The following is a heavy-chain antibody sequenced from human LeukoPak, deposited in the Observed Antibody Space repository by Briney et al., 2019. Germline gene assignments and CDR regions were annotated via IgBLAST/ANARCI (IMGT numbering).Heavy chain of an antibody. CDR2: ISSSSGTI. CDR3: ARDSGSYQPLSY. Sequence: PGGSLRLSCAASGFTFSSYSMNWVRQAPGKGLEWVSYISSSSGTIYYADSVKGRFTISRDNAKNSLYLQMNSLRAEDTAVYYCARDSGSYQPLSYWGQGTLVTVPS. CDR1: GFTFSSYS. J-gene: IGHJ4*02. D-gene: IGHD1-26*01. V-gene: IGHV3-48*01.